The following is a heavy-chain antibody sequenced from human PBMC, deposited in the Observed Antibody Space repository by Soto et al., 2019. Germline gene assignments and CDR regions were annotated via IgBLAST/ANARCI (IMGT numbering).Heavy chain of an antibody. J-gene: IGHJ4*02. CDR1: GGSISSGGYY. CDR3: ARGGVGATGFDY. V-gene: IGHV4-31*03. CDR2: IYYSGST. D-gene: IGHD1-26*01. Sequence: QVQLQESGPGLVKPSQTLSLTCPVSGGSISSGGYYWSWIRQHPGKGREWIGYIYYSGSTYYNPSLKSRVTISVDTSKNQFSLKLSSVTAADTAVYYCARGGVGATGFDYWGQGTLVTVSS.